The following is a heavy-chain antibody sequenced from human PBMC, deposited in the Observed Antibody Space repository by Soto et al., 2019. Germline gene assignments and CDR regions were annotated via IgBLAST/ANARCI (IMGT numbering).Heavy chain of an antibody. CDR2: IYHSGST. Sequence: PSETLSLTCAVSGGSISSSNWWSWVRQPPGKGLEWIGEIYHSGSTNYNPSLKSRVTISVDKSKNQFSLKLSSVTAADTAVYYCAGYYYDSRANWFDPWGQGTLVTVSS. CDR1: GGSISSSNW. CDR3: AGYYYDSRANWFDP. V-gene: IGHV4-4*02. D-gene: IGHD3-22*01. J-gene: IGHJ5*02.